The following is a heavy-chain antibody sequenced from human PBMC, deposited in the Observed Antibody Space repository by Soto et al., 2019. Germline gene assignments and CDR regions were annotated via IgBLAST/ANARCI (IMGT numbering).Heavy chain of an antibody. D-gene: IGHD3-9*01. CDR1: GFTFDDYA. Sequence: GGSLRLSCAASGFTFDDYAMHWVRQAPGKGLEWVSGISWNSGSIGYADSVKGRFTISRDNAKNSLYLQMNSLRAEDTALYYCEKSFLTGPASFYYWGQETRVTVSS. CDR3: EKSFLTGPASFYY. J-gene: IGHJ4*02. CDR2: ISWNSGSI. V-gene: IGHV3-9*01.